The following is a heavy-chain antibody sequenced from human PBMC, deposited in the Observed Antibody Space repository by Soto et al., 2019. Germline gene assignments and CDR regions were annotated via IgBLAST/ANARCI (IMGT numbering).Heavy chain of an antibody. V-gene: IGHV4-34*01. J-gene: IGHJ4*02. Sequence: KPSETLSLTCAVYGGSFSGYYWSWIRQPPGKGLEWIGEINHSGSTNYNPSLKSRVTISVDTSKNQFSLKLSSVTAADTAVYYCARALITMIVVVIDYWGQGTLVTVSS. D-gene: IGHD3-22*01. CDR3: ARALITMIVVVIDY. CDR1: GGSFSGYY. CDR2: INHSGST.